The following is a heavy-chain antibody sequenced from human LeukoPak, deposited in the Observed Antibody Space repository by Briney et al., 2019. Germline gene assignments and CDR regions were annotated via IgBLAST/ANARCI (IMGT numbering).Heavy chain of an antibody. D-gene: IGHD1-1*01. CDR1: GYTFTSSG. CDR3: ARAGSDYYMDV. CDR2: IDGYNGNT. J-gene: IGHJ6*03. V-gene: IGHV1-18*01. Sequence: ASVTVTFKASGYTFTSSGISWVRQAPGQGLEWMGWIDGYNGNTNYAQKLQGRVTMTTDTSTTTAYMELRSLRLDDTAVYYCARAGSDYYMDVWGKGTTVTVSS.